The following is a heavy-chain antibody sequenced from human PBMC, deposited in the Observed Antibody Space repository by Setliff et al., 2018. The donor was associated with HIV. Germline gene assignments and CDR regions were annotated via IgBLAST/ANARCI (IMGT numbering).Heavy chain of an antibody. CDR2: INPSGGST. CDR1: GYTFTEYY. J-gene: IGHJ3*02. CDR3: AREKAWWFGELLSDDAFDI. Sequence: ASVKVSCKASGYTFTEYYIHWVRQAPGQGLEWMGIINPSGGSTSYAQKFHGRVTMTRDTSTSTVYMELSSLRSEDTAVYYCAREKAWWFGELLSDDAFDIWGQGTMVTVSS. D-gene: IGHD3-10*01. V-gene: IGHV1-46*01.